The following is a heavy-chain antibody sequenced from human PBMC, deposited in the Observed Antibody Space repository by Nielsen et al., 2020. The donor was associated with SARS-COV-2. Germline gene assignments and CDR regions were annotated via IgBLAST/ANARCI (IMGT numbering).Heavy chain of an antibody. CDR2: INSDGSSI. J-gene: IGHJ6*02. D-gene: IGHD6-13*01. CDR3: ARGSDSSSWYEYYYYYYGMDV. V-gene: IGHV3-74*01. CDR1: GFTFSSYW. Sequence: LSLTCAASGFTFSSYWMHWVRQAPGKGLVWVSRINSDGSSISYADSVKGRFTISRDNAKNTLYLQMNSLRAEDTAVYYCARGSDSSSWYEYYYYYYGMDVWGQGTTVTVSS.